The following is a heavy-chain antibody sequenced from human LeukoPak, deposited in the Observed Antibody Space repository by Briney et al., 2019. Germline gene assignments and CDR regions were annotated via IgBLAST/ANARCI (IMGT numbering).Heavy chain of an antibody. Sequence: GGSLRLSCAASGFTVSNSYVSWVRQAPGKGLEWVSGIYSGGTTYYRDSVKGRFTISRDNSKNTLYLQMNSLRAEDTAVYYCAKNPRITMIGDDVFVIWGQGTMVTVSS. CDR2: IYSGGTT. D-gene: IGHD3-22*01. CDR1: GFTVSNSY. J-gene: IGHJ3*02. V-gene: IGHV3-53*01. CDR3: AKNPRITMIGDDVFVI.